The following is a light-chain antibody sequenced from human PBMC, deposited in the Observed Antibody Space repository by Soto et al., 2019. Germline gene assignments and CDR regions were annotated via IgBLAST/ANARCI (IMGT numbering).Light chain of an antibody. V-gene: IGKV1-5*01. CDR1: QSISSW. CDR3: QQYNGT. Sequence: DIQMTQSPSTLSASVGDRVTITCRASQSISSWLAWYQQKPGKAPKLLIYDASRLESGVPSRFSGSGSGTDFILTISSLQPDDFTTYYCQQYNGTFGQGTRLEI. CDR2: DAS. J-gene: IGKJ5*01.